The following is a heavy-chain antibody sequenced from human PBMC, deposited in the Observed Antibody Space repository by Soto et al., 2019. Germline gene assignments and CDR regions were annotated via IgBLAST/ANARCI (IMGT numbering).Heavy chain of an antibody. CDR2: INHSGST. D-gene: IGHD3-9*01. J-gene: IGHJ6*03. CDR1: GGSFSGYY. CDR3: ASYSYDILTGYFGYYYMDV. Sequence: PSETLSLTCAVYGGSFSGYYWSWIRQPPGKGLEWIGEINHSGSTNYNPSLKSRVTISVDTSKNQFSLKLSSVTAADTAVYYCASYSYDILTGYFGYYYMDVWGKGTTVTSP. V-gene: IGHV4-34*01.